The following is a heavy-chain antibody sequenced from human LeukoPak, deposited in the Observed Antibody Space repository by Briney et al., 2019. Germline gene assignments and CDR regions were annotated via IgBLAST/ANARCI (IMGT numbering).Heavy chain of an antibody. CDR1: GGTFSSYA. Sequence: SVKVSCKASGGTFSSYAISWVRQAPGQGLEWMGRIIPILGIANYAQKFQGRVTITADKSTSTAYMELSSLRSEDTAVYYCARGSGSRDGYNGELGYWGQGTLVTVSS. V-gene: IGHV1-69*04. D-gene: IGHD5-24*01. J-gene: IGHJ4*02. CDR2: IIPILGIA. CDR3: ARGSGSRDGYNGELGY.